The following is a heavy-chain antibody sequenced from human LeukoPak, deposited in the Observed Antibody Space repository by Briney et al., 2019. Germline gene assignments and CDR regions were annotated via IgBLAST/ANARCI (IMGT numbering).Heavy chain of an antibody. Sequence: GRSLSLSCAASGFTFSTAWMHWVRQAPGKGLVWVSRIYSDWSSTIYADSVKGRLTISRHNAKNTLYLQMNSLRAEDTAVYYCATDAGHGFSFWGQGTMVTVSS. CDR2: IYSDWSST. CDR3: ATDAGHGFSF. CDR1: GFTFSTAW. D-gene: IGHD3/OR15-3a*01. J-gene: IGHJ3*01. V-gene: IGHV3-74*01.